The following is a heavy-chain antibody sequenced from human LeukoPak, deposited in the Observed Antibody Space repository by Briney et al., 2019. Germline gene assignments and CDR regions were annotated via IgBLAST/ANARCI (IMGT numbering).Heavy chain of an antibody. Sequence: GGSLRLSCAASGFTFSSYSMNWVRQAPGKGLEWLSYISTGSSTIYYADSVKGRFTISRDNAKNSLYLQMNSLRDDDTAVYYCARSSVWFLDYWGQGTLVTVSS. CDR3: ARSSVWFLDY. D-gene: IGHD6-19*01. CDR2: ISTGSSTI. V-gene: IGHV3-48*02. CDR1: GFTFSSYS. J-gene: IGHJ4*02.